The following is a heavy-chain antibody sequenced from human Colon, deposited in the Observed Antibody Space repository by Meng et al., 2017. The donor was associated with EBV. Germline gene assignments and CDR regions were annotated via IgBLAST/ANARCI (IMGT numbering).Heavy chain of an antibody. Sequence: VSWLGSGGGLVEAGGSRRLSCAASGFTFSNYAMSWVRQAPGKGLEWVSSISDNGGSTYYADSVKGRFTVSRDNSKNTLYLQMNSLRAEDTAVYYCAPRKDYGAPWGQGTLVTVSS. CDR2: ISDNGGST. D-gene: IGHD4-17*01. V-gene: IGHV3-23*01. CDR3: APRKDYGAP. CDR1: GFTFSNYA. J-gene: IGHJ5*02.